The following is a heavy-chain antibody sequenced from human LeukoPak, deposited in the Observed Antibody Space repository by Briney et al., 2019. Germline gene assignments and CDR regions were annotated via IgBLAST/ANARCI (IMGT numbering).Heavy chain of an antibody. CDR3: ARYYYDSSGYPDFDY. CDR2: ISAYNGNT. J-gene: IGHJ4*02. V-gene: IGHV1-18*01. CDR1: GYTFTSYG. D-gene: IGHD3-22*01. Sequence: ASVKVSCTASGYTFTSYGISWVRQAPGQGLEWMGWISAYNGNTNYAQKLQGRVTMTTDTSTSTAYMELRSLRSDDTAVYYCARYYYDSSGYPDFDYWGQGTLVTVSS.